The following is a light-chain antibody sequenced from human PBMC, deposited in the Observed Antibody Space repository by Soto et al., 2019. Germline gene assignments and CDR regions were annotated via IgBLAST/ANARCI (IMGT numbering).Light chain of an antibody. V-gene: IGLV8-61*01. CDR2: STN. Sequence: QAVVTQEPSFSVSPGRTVTLTCGLSSCSVSTRYYSSWYLQNPGQAPRTLVSSTNTRSSGVPDRFSGSILGNKAALTITGAQAEDQSDYYGLLYMGSGIVVLGEAIKLTVL. J-gene: IGLJ2*01. CDR1: SCSVSTRYY. CDR3: LLYMGSGIVV.